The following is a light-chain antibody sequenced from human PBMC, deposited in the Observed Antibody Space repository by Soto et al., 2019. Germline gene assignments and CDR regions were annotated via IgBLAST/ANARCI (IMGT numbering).Light chain of an antibody. J-gene: IGKJ1*01. Sequence: DIRMTQSPSTLSASVGDRATITCRASQSISSWLAWYQQKPGKAPKLVIYDASSLESGVPARFSGSGSGTEFTLTISSLQPDDFATYYCQQYNSYSPTLGQGTKVEIK. V-gene: IGKV1-5*01. CDR2: DAS. CDR3: QQYNSYSPT. CDR1: QSISSW.